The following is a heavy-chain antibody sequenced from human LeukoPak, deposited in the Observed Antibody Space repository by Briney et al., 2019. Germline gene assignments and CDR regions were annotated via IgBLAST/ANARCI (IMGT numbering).Heavy chain of an antibody. D-gene: IGHD5-18*01. CDR1: GGSISSYY. CDR2: INHSGST. J-gene: IGHJ4*02. V-gene: IGHV4-34*01. CDR3: ARHESGYSWEGPQDYVDY. Sequence: PSETLSLTCTVSGGSISSYYWSWIRQPPGKGLEWIGEINHSGSTNYNPSLKSRVTISVDTSKNQFSLKLSSVTAADTAVYYCARHESGYSWEGPQDYVDYWGQGTLVTVSS.